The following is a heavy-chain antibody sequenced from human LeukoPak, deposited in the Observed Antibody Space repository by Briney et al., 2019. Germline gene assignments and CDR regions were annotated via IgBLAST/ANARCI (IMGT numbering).Heavy chain of an antibody. D-gene: IGHD6-6*01. CDR2: IYYSGST. CDR3: ARVAVDSSSLRAFDI. J-gene: IGHJ3*02. CDR1: GGSISSGGYY. V-gene: IGHV4-31*03. Sequence: PSQTLSLTCTVSGGSISSGGYYGSWIRQHPGKGLEWIGYIYYSGSTYYNPSLKSRVTISVDTSKNQFSLKLSSVTAADTAVYYCARVAVDSSSLRAFDIWGQGTMVTVSS.